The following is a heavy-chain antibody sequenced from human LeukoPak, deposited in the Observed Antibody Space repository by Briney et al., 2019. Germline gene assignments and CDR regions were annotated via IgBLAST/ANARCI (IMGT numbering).Heavy chain of an antibody. CDR2: ISSSSSYT. CDR3: AKDISGWYGSFAFDI. J-gene: IGHJ3*02. D-gene: IGHD6-19*01. CDR1: GLTFSSYS. Sequence: GGSLRLSCAASGLTFSSYSMNWVRQAPGKGLEWVSSISSSSSYTYYADSAKGRFTISRDNAKNSLYLQMNSLRAEDTAVYYCAKDISGWYGSFAFDIWGQGTMVTVSS. V-gene: IGHV3-21*04.